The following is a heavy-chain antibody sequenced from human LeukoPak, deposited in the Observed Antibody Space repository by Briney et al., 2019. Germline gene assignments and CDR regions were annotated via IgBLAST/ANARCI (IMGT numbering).Heavy chain of an antibody. CDR3: AKEGAEYNLNA. D-gene: IGHD1-1*01. CDR1: GFTFSYYT. CDR2: ISYDGSNE. Sequence: PGRSLRLSCAASGFTFSYYTMHWVRQAPGKGLEWVAVISYDGSNEYYADSVKGRFTISRDNSKNTLYLQMTSLRADDTAVFYCAKEGAEYNLNAWGQGTLVTVSS. J-gene: IGHJ5*02. V-gene: IGHV3-30-3*01.